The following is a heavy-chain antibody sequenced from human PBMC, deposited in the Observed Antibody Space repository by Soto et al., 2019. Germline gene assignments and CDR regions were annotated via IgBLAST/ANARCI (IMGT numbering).Heavy chain of an antibody. J-gene: IGHJ6*02. CDR1: GGTFSSYA. Sequence: ASVNVSCKASGGTFSSYAISWVRQAPGQGLEWMGGIIPIFGTANYAQKFQGRVTITADKSTSTAYMELSSLRSEDTAVYYCARDWGGTTYSVDGMDVWGQGTTVTVSS. CDR2: IIPIFGTA. V-gene: IGHV1-69*06. D-gene: IGHD1-7*01. CDR3: ARDWGGTTYSVDGMDV.